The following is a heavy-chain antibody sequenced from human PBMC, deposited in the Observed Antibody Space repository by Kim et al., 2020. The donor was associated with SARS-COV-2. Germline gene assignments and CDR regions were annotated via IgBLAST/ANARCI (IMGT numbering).Heavy chain of an antibody. V-gene: IGHV4-39*01. D-gene: IGHD6-13*01. CDR3: ARHVGGIAAAGEYFDY. J-gene: IGHJ4*02. Sequence: SLKRRVTISVDTSKNPFSLKLSSVTAADTAVYYCARHVGGIAAAGEYFDYWGQGTLVTVSS.